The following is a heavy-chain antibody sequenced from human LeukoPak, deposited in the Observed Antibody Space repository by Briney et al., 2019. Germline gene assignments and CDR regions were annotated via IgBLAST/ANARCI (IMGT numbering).Heavy chain of an antibody. CDR2: IYHSGST. CDR1: GGSISSGGYS. J-gene: IGHJ3*02. Sequence: PSQTLSLACAVSGGSISSGGYSWSWIRQPPGKGLEWIGYIYHSGSTYYNPSLKSRVTISVDTTKNQFSLKLSSVTAADTAVYYCARGEWEKGAFDIWGQGTMVTVSS. D-gene: IGHD1-26*01. V-gene: IGHV4-30-2*01. CDR3: ARGEWEKGAFDI.